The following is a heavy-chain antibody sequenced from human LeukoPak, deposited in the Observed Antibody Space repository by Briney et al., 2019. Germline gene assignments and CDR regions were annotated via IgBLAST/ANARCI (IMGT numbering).Heavy chain of an antibody. J-gene: IGHJ4*02. Sequence: SQTLSLTCAISGDTVSSNSAAWNWIRQSPSRGLEWLGRTYHGSKWYYDYAVSVKSRVTINPDTSKNQFSLQLNSVTPEDTAVYYCARSSYTNSWYVDYWGQGTLVTVSS. CDR3: ARSSYTNSWYVDY. D-gene: IGHD6-13*01. V-gene: IGHV6-1*01. CDR1: GDTVSSNSAA. CDR2: TYHGSKWYY.